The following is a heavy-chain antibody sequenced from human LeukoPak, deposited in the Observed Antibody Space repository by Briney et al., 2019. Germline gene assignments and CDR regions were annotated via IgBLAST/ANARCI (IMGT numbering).Heavy chain of an antibody. V-gene: IGHV1-8*01. CDR2: MNPNSGNT. D-gene: IGHD1-26*01. CDR1: GYTFTRYD. CDR3: ARGRRIVGAQPYYYYYYYMDV. Sequence: GASVKVSCKASGYTFTRYDINWVRQATGQGLEWRGWMNPNSGNTGYAQKFQGRVTMTRNTSISTAYMELSSLRSEDTAVYYCARGRRIVGAQPYYYYYYYMDVWGKGTTVTVSS. J-gene: IGHJ6*03.